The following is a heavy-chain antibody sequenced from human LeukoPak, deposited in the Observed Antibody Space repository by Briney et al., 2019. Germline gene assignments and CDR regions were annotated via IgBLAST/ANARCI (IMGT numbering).Heavy chain of an antibody. CDR3: AKGLGYYYGSGSYYDY. D-gene: IGHD3-10*01. CDR1: GFTSSSYA. V-gene: IGHV3-23*01. CDR2: ISGSGGST. J-gene: IGHJ4*02. Sequence: PGGSLRLSCAASGFTSSSYAMSWVRQAPGKGLEWVSAISGSGGSTYYADSVKGRFTISRDNSKNTLYLQMNSLRAEDTAVYYCAKGLGYYYGSGSYYDYWGQGTLVTVSS.